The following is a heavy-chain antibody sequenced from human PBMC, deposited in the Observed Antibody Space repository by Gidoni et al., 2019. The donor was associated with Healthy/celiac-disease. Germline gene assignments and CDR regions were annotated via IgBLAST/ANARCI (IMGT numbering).Heavy chain of an antibody. CDR2: IIPIFGTA. CDR3: AREGGDGYNYGGKYFQH. CDR1: GRTFSSYA. Sequence: QVQLVQSGAAVKKPGSSVKVSCMASGRTFSSYAISWVRQAPGQGLEWMGGIIPIFGTANYAQKFQGRVTITAEKSTSTAYMELSSLRSEDTAVYYCAREGGDGYNYGGKYFQHWGQGTLVTVSS. J-gene: IGHJ1*01. D-gene: IGHD5-12*01. V-gene: IGHV1-69*06.